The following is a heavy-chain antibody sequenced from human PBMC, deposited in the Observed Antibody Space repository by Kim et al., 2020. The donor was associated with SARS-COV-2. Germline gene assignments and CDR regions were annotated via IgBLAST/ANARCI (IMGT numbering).Heavy chain of an antibody. V-gene: IGHV5-10-1*01. CDR2: IDPSDSYT. CDR1: GYSFTSYW. Sequence: GESLKISCKGSGYSFTSYWISWVRQMPGKGLEWMGRIDPSDSYTNYSPSFQGHVTISADKSISTAYLQWSSLKASDTAMYYCARHLGAWSGPGGLLNWFDPWGQGTLVTVSS. D-gene: IGHD3-3*01. J-gene: IGHJ5*02. CDR3: ARHLGAWSGPGGLLNWFDP.